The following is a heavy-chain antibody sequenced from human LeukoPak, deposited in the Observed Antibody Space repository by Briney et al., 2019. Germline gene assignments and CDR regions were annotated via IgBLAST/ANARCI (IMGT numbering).Heavy chain of an antibody. D-gene: IGHD5-18*01. J-gene: IGHJ6*02. Sequence: GGSLRLSCAASGFTFTTYWMHWVRQAPGKGLVWVSHINSDGSITSYADSVKGRFTISRDNAKNTLYLQMNSLRAEDTAVYYCAGDAVDTANAVRGQGTTVTVSS. V-gene: IGHV3-74*01. CDR2: INSDGSIT. CDR3: AGDAVDTANAV. CDR1: GFTFTTYW.